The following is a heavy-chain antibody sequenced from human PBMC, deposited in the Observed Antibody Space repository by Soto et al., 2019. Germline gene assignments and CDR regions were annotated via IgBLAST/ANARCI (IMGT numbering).Heavy chain of an antibody. CDR1: GFTLSDYY. CDR3: ARRTMGNYYYMDV. CDR2: ISSSGTID. V-gene: IGHV3-11*01. D-gene: IGHD3-10*01. J-gene: IGHJ6*03. Sequence: QVQLVESGGGLVKPGGSLRLSCVASGFTLSDYYMSWIRQAPGKGLEWVSYISSSGTIDNYADSVKGRFTISRDNAKNCLFFQMNGPRAEDTAVYYCARRTMGNYYYMDVWGKGTTVTVSS.